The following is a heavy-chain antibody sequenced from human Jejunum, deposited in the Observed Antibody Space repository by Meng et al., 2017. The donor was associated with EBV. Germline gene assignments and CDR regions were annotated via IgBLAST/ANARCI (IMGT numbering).Heavy chain of an antibody. CDR2: IYWDDDK. CDR1: XXPLTTRPVG. J-gene: IGHJ4*02. CDR3: AHRRDYDGAWNEGCFDY. Sequence: QITLKESGPALVELXQTXTLTXXLSXXPLTTRPVGVGWIRQPPGEALEWLALIYWDDDKRYSPSLRSRLTVNKDTSKNQVVLTMTNMDPMDTATYYCAHRRDYDGAWNEGCFDYWGQGILVTVSS. D-gene: IGHD1-1*01. V-gene: IGHV2-5*02.